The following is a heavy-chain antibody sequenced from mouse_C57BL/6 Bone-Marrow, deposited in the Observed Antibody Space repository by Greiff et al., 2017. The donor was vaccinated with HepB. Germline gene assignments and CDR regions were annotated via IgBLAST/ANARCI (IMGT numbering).Heavy chain of an antibody. CDR2: ISYDGSN. Sequence: ESGPGLVKPSQSLSLTCSVTGYSITSGYYWNWIRQFPGNKLEWMGYISYDGSNNYNPSLKNRISITRDTSKNQFFLKLNSVTTEDTATYYCARADSSGYFAWFAYWGQGTLVTVSA. CDR3: ARADSSGYFAWFAY. J-gene: IGHJ3*01. CDR1: GYSITSGYY. V-gene: IGHV3-6*01. D-gene: IGHD3-2*02.